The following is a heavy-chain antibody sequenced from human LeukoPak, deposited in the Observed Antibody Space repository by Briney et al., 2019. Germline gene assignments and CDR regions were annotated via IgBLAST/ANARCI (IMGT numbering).Heavy chain of an antibody. Sequence: GGSLRLSCAASGFTVSSNYMSWVRQAPGKGLEWVSVIYSGGSTYYADSVKGRFTISRDNSKNTLYLQMGSLRAEDMAVYYCARGEYSSSLDYWGQGTLVTVSS. V-gene: IGHV3-66*01. CDR2: IYSGGST. CDR3: ARGEYSSSLDY. D-gene: IGHD6-6*01. CDR1: GFTVSSNY. J-gene: IGHJ4*02.